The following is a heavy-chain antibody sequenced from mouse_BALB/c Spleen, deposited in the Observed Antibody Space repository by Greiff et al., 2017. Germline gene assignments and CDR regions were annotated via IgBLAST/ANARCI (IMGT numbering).Heavy chain of an antibody. CDR2: ISSGSSTI. V-gene: IGHV5-17*02. J-gene: IGHJ2*01. Sequence: VKLVESGGGLVQPGGSRKLSCAASGFTFSSFGMHWVRQAPEKGLEWVAYISSGSSTIYYADTVKGRFTISRDNPKNTLFLQMTSLRSEDTAMYYCARGEVYYGSSSHYFDYWGQGTTLTVSS. D-gene: IGHD1-1*01. CDR1: GFTFSSFG. CDR3: ARGEVYYGSSSHYFDY.